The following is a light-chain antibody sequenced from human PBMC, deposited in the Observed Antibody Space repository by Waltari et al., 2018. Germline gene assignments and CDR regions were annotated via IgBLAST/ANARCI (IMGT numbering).Light chain of an antibody. CDR3: MQALQTPWT. V-gene: IGKV2-30*02. Sequence: DVVMTQSPLSLSVNVGQAATISCSSSQSLLHRDGNTYFNWFHQRPGQSPRRLFYKVSYRDPGVPDRFSGSGSGTDFTLQISRVEAEDVGIYFCMQALQTPWTFGQGTKVEI. J-gene: IGKJ1*01. CDR2: KVS. CDR1: QSLLHRDGNTY.